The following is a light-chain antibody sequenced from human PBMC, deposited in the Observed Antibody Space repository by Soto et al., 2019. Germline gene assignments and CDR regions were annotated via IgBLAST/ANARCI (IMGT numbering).Light chain of an antibody. J-gene: IGKJ1*01. CDR2: GAS. CDR3: QQYGSSGT. Sequence: ENVLTQSPGTLSLSPGERATLYCRASQSVSNNYLAWYQQKPGQAPRLLIYGASNRATGIPDRFSGSGSVTDFTRTSSRQEPEGFEVYYCQQYGSSGTFGQVTKVEIK. V-gene: IGKV3-20*01. CDR1: QSVSNNY.